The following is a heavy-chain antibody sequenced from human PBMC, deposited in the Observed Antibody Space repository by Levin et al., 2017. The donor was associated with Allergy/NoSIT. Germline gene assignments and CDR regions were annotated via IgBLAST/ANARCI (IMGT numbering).Heavy chain of an antibody. J-gene: IGHJ4*02. Sequence: GGSLRLSCAASGFTFSSYSMNWVRQAPGKGLEWVSYISSSSSTIYYADSVKGRFTISRDNAKNSLYLQMNSLRDEDTAVYYCARAPRGNHLTYFDYWGQGTLVTVSS. CDR2: ISSSSSTI. CDR1: GFTFSSYS. V-gene: IGHV3-48*02. CDR3: ARAPRGNHLTYFDY. D-gene: IGHD1-14*01.